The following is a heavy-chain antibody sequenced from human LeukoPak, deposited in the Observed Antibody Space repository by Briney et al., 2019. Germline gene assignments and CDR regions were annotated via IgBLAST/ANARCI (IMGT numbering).Heavy chain of an antibody. D-gene: IGHD1-1*01. CDR3: ARLRGEAGTHLSYDY. V-gene: IGHV3-66*04. J-gene: IGHJ4*02. CDR2: IYSGGSS. Sequence: GGSLRLSCAASGVTVSSNYMTWVRPAPGKGLEWVSVIYSGGSSFYADSVKGRFTISRDNSKNTLYLQMNRLRVEDTAVYYCARLRGEAGTHLSYDYWGQGALVTVSS. CDR1: GVTVSSNY.